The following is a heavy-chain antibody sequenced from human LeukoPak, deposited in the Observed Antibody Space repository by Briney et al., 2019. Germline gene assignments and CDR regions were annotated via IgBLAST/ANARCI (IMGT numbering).Heavy chain of an antibody. CDR3: AREVGELLSYYYYYYMDV. CDR2: ISYPGST. D-gene: IGHD3-10*01. Sequence: SETLSLTCTVSGDSMNNYYWSWIRQPPGKGLDWIGYISYPGSTNYNPSLNSRVTISIDPSKNQFSLKLSSVTAADTAVYYCAREVGELLSYYYYYYMDVWGKGTTVTISS. CDR1: GDSMNNYY. J-gene: IGHJ6*03. V-gene: IGHV4-59*01.